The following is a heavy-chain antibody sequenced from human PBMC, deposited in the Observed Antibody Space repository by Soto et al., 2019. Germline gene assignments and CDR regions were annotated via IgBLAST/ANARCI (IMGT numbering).Heavy chain of an antibody. CDR2: IYYSGST. J-gene: IGHJ4*02. D-gene: IGHD3-22*01. Sequence: PSETLSLTCTVSGGSISSGGYYWSWIRQHPGKGLEWIGYIYYSGSTYYNPSLKSRVTISVDTSKNQFSLKLSSVTAADTAVYYCARDLEYYYDSSGYYYRYFDYWGQGTLVTVSS. CDR3: ARDLEYYYDSSGYYYRYFDY. CDR1: GGSISSGGYY. V-gene: IGHV4-31*03.